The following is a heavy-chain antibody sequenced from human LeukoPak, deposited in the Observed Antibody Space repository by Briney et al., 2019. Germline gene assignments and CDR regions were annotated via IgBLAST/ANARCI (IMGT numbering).Heavy chain of an antibody. Sequence: GMSLRLSCAASGFTFSNYAMTWVRQAPGKGLEWVSGISWNSGSIGYADSVEGRFTISRDNAKNSLYLQMNSLRAEDMALYYCAKGVGATPGHYFDYWGQGTLVTVSS. J-gene: IGHJ4*02. CDR3: AKGVGATPGHYFDY. D-gene: IGHD1-26*01. V-gene: IGHV3-9*03. CDR2: ISWNSGSI. CDR1: GFTFSNYA.